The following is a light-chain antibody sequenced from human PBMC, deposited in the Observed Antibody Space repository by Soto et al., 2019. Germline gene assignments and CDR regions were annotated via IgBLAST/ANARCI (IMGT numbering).Light chain of an antibody. CDR2: DAS. V-gene: IGKV1-5*01. J-gene: IGKJ1*01. Sequence: EIKVSRSPSTLSSSVGERYTRTFRASQSISSLMAWYQQKPGEAHKLLIYDASSLESGVPSRFSGSGSGTEFTLAISSLPPDDFATYYCQQYDNYRAFGHGTKL. CDR1: QSISSL. CDR3: QQYDNYRA.